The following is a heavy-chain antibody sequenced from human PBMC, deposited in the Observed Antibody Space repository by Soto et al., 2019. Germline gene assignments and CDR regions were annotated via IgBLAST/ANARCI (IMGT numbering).Heavy chain of an antibody. CDR2: IDTDGGGT. CDR1: GFTLGSHR. CDR3: ATVFDL. D-gene: IGHD4-17*01. V-gene: IGHV3-74*01. Sequence: DVQLVESGGGLVQPGGSLRVSCAASGFTLGSHRIHWVRQPPGKGLEWVSRIDTDGGGTSYADSVKGRFTISTDNAKYTVYLQMNGLRAEDTAVYYCATVFDLWGQGTLVTVSS. J-gene: IGHJ5*02.